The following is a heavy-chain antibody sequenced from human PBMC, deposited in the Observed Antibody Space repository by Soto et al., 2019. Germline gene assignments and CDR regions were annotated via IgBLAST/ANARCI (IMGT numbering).Heavy chain of an antibody. V-gene: IGHV4-59*05. J-gene: IGHJ5*02. CDR1: GESLNYYY. CDR3: ARDFFDSSDYTTNWFDP. CDR2: IYHTGNA. Sequence: SETLSLTCAVYGESLNYYYWSWIRQPPGEGLEWIGSIYHTGNAYYNPSLKSRVTISVDTSKNQFSLKLTSVTAADAALYYCARDFFDSSDYTTNWFDPWGQGTLVTVS. D-gene: IGHD3-22*01.